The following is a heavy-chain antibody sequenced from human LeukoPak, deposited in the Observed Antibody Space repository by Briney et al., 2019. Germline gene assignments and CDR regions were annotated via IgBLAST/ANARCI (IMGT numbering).Heavy chain of an antibody. J-gene: IGHJ3*02. CDR2: ISSSSSYI. CDR1: GFTFSSYS. V-gene: IGHV3-21*01. CDR3: ARGQLLDAFDI. D-gene: IGHD2-2*01. Sequence: GGSLRLSCAASGFTFSSYSMNWVRQAPGKGLEWVSSISSSSSYIYYADSVKGRFTISRDNAKNSLYLQMDSPRAEDTAVYYCARGQLLDAFDIWGQGTMVTVSS.